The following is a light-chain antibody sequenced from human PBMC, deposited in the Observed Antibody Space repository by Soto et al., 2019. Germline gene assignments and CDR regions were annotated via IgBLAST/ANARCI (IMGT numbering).Light chain of an antibody. V-gene: IGLV2-14*01. CDR3: SSYTSSSTLMV. J-gene: IGLJ2*01. Sequence: QSALTQPASVSGSPGQSITISCTGTSSDVSGYNYVSWYQQHPGKAPKLMIYDVSNRPSGVSNRFSGSKSGNTASLTISGLQAEDEADYYCSSYTSSSTLMVFGGGTMVTVL. CDR2: DVS. CDR1: SSDVSGYNY.